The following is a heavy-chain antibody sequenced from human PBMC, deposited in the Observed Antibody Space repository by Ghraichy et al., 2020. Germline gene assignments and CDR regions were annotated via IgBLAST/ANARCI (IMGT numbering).Heavy chain of an antibody. Sequence: ASVKVSCKTSGYTFSDYYIHWVRQAPGQGLEWMGWINPKSGGTAYGQKFQGRVITTRDRSITTVYMELTSLRSDDTAVYYCAREGKHDYDTSAHGAFDVWGQGTMVTVSS. CDR1: GYTFSDYY. V-gene: IGHV1-2*02. J-gene: IGHJ3*01. CDR2: INPKSGGT. CDR3: AREGKHDYDTSAHGAFDV. D-gene: IGHD3-22*01.